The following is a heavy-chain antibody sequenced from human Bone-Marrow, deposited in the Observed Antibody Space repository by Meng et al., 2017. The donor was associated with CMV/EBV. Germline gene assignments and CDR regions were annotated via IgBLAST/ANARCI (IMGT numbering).Heavy chain of an antibody. CDR2: IYYSGST. CDR1: GGSISSSSYY. CDR3: ARGTYSTSWYGFDP. J-gene: IGHJ5*02. D-gene: IGHD6-13*01. V-gene: IGHV4-39*07. Sequence: SETLSLTCTVSGGSISSSSYYWGWIRQPPGKGLEWIGSIYYSGSTYYNPSLKSRVTISVDTSKNQFSLKLSSVTAADTAVYYCARGTYSTSWYGFDPWGQGTLVTVSS.